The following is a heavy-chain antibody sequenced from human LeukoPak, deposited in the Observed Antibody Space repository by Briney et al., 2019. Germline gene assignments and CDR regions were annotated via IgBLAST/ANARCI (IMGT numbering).Heavy chain of an antibody. Sequence: GGSLRLSCAASGFTFSGYSMNWVRQAPGKGLEWVSSITSRSNHIDYADSVKGRFTISRDNAKNSLYLQMNSLRAEDTAVYYCARVEWDSRWLPSTLYYWGQGTLVTVSS. D-gene: IGHD5-24*01. CDR1: GFTFSGYS. CDR3: ARVEWDSRWLPSTLYY. V-gene: IGHV3-21*01. CDR2: ITSRSNHI. J-gene: IGHJ4*02.